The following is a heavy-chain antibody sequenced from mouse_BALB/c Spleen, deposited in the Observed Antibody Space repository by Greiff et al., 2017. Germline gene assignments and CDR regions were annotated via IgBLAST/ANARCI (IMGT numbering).Heavy chain of an antibody. CDR2: IWGDGST. V-gene: IGHV2-6-7*01. D-gene: IGHD1-2*01. CDR1: GFSLTGYG. CDR3: ARTPGYYGLNYFDY. J-gene: IGHJ2*01. Sequence: QVQLKESGPGLVAPSQSLSITCTVSGFSLTGYGVNWVRQPPGKGLEWLGMIWGDGSTDYNSALKSRLSISKDNSKSQVFLKMNSLQTDDTARYYCARTPGYYGLNYFDYWGQGTTLTVSS.